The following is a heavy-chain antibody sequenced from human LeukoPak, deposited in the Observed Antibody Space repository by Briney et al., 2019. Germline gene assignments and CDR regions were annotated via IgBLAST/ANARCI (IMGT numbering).Heavy chain of an antibody. CDR3: AKGSYYDSSGSFYFDY. CDR1: GFTFSGYP. CDR2: ISDDGGRK. J-gene: IGHJ4*02. D-gene: IGHD3-22*01. Sequence: PGGSLRLSCVASGFTFSGYPMHWVRQTPGKGLDWVAIISDDGGRKFYADSVKGRFTISRDNSKNTLYVQVNSLGTEDTAAYYCAKGSYYDSSGSFYFDYWGQGTLVTVSS. V-gene: IGHV3-30*04.